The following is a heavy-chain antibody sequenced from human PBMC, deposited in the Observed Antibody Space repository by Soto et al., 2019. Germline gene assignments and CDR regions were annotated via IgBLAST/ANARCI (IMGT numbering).Heavy chain of an antibody. V-gene: IGHV5-51*01. D-gene: IGHD2-15*01. Sequence: PVESLKISCKGSGYSFTSYWIGWVRQMPGKGLEWMGIIYPGDSDTRYSPSFQGQVTISADKSISTAYLQWSSLKASDTAMYYCASPTGYCSGGSCPYYYYGMDVWGQGTTVTVSS. CDR1: GYSFTSYW. CDR2: IYPGDSDT. J-gene: IGHJ6*02. CDR3: ASPTGYCSGGSCPYYYYGMDV.